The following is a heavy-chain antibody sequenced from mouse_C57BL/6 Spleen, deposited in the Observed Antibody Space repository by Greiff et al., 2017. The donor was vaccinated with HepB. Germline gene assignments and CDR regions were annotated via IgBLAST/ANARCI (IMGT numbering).Heavy chain of an antibody. J-gene: IGHJ3*01. CDR2: IDPETGGT. CDR3: TAYYSNYVGFAY. CDR1: GYTFTDYE. D-gene: IGHD2-5*01. V-gene: IGHV1-15*01. Sequence: QVQLQQSGAELVRPGASVTLSCKASGYTFTDYEMHWVKQTPVHGLEWIGAIDPETGGTAYNQKFKGKAILTADKSFSTAYMELRSLTSEDSAVYYCTAYYSNYVGFAYWGQGTLVTVSA.